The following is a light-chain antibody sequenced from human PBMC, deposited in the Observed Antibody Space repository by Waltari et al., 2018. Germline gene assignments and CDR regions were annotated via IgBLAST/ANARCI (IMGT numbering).Light chain of an antibody. CDR2: DTS. CDR3: QQRRNWPLT. Sequence: DIVLTHSPSILSLSPGETASLSCRASQSVTNYLNWYQQKPGQAPRLLIYDTSNRDTGIPARFSGSGFGTDFTLTISSLEPEDFAVYYCQQRRNWPLTFGGGTKVEIK. V-gene: IGKV3-11*01. J-gene: IGKJ4*01. CDR1: QSVTNY.